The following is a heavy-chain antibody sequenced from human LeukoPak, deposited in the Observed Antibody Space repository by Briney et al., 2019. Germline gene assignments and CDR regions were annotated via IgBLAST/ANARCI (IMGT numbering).Heavy chain of an antibody. Sequence: GGSLRLSCAASGFTFSSYGMHWVRQAPGKGLEWVAVISYDGSNKYYADSVKGRFTISRDNSKNTLYLQMNSLRAEDTAVYYCAKAASSSGYYSRLKLDYWGQGTLVTVSS. CDR2: ISYDGSNK. D-gene: IGHD3-22*01. J-gene: IGHJ4*02. CDR3: AKAASSSGYYSRLKLDY. V-gene: IGHV3-30*18. CDR1: GFTFSSYG.